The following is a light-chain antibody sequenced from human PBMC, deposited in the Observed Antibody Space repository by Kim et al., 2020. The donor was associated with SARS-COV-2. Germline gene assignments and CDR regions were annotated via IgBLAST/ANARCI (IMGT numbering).Light chain of an antibody. Sequence: ASVGDRVTVTCRASQDIGNSLAWYQHRPGKAPKLLIFAGSTLQSGVPSRFSGLRSGTDFTLVISTLQPEDVATYFCQKYNSVPITFGQGTRLEIK. J-gene: IGKJ5*01. CDR1: QDIGNS. CDR3: QKYNSVPIT. V-gene: IGKV1-27*01. CDR2: AGS.